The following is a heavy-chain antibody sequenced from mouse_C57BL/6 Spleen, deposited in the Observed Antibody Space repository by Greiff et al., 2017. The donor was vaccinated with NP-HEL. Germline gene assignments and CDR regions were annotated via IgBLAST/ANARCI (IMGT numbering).Heavy chain of an antibody. V-gene: IGHV3-6*01. D-gene: IGHD1-1*01. Sequence: EVKLLESGPGLVKPSQSLSLTCSVTGYSITSGYYWNWIRQFPGNKLEWMGYISYDGSNNYNPSLKNRISITRDTSKNQFFLKLNSVTTEDTATYYCARERDTTVVASYWYFDVWGTGTTVTVSS. CDR3: ARERDTTVVASYWYFDV. CDR2: ISYDGSN. J-gene: IGHJ1*03. CDR1: GYSITSGYY.